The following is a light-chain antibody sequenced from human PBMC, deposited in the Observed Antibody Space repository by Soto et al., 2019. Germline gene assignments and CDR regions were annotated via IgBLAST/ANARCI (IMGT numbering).Light chain of an antibody. CDR3: CSYEGSYTYV. J-gene: IGLJ1*01. CDR2: NVI. CDR1: SSDVGGYNF. V-gene: IGLV2-11*01. Sequence: QSVLTQPRSVSGSPGQSVTISCTGTSSDVGGYNFVSWYQHHPGKAPKLIIYNVIQRPSGVPDRFSASKSDNTASLTISGLQAEDEAASSCCSYEGSYTYVFGTGTKVTV.